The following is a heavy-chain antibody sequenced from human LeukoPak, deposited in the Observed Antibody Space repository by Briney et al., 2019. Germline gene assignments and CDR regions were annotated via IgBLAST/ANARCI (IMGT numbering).Heavy chain of an antibody. J-gene: IGHJ4*02. CDR1: GGTFSTSG. V-gene: IGHV1-69*13. Sequence: SVKVSCKASGGTFSTSGISWVRQAPGQGLEWMGGIIPIFGTANYAQKFQGRVTITADESTSTAYMELSSLRSEDTAVYYCVTSGSYLTGYFWGQGTLVTVSS. CDR2: IIPIFGTA. CDR3: VTSGSYLTGYF. D-gene: IGHD1-26*01.